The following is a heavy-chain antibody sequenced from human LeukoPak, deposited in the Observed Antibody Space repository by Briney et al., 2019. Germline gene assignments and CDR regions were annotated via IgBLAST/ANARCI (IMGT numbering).Heavy chain of an antibody. D-gene: IGHD7-27*01. CDR2: IRYDGSDK. Sequence: PGGSLRLSCAASGFTFSLFGMDWVRQAPGKGLEWVTFIRYDGSDKYYADSVKGRFTISRDNSKNTVYLQMNSLRVEDTAVYYCAKNNWGAAGEWYFDLWGHGTLLTVSS. V-gene: IGHV3-30*02. CDR1: GFTFSLFG. J-gene: IGHJ2*01. CDR3: AKNNWGAAGEWYFDL.